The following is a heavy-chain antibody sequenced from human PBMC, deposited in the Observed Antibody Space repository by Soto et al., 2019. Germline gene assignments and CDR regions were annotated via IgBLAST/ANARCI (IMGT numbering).Heavy chain of an antibody. CDR1: GFTFSGYW. V-gene: IGHV3-74*01. CDR2: INTDGSRT. Sequence: PGGSLRLSCAASGFTFSGYWLDWVRQAPGKGLVWVSRINTDGSRTTYADFVKGRFTISRDNAKNTLYLQMNSLRAEDTAVYYCARVWGTEATSFSFDSWGQGTLVTVSS. J-gene: IGHJ5*01. CDR3: ARVWGTEATSFSFDS. D-gene: IGHD4-4*01.